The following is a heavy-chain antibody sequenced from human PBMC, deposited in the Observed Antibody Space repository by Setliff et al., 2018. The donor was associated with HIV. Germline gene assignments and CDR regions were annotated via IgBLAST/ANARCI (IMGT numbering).Heavy chain of an antibody. CDR3: AREDYYYYGMDV. V-gene: IGHV4-61*02. CDR1: GGSISSGSYY. CDR2: IYTSGST. Sequence: SETLSLTCTVSGGSISSGSYYWNWIRQPAGKGLEWIGRIYTSGSTNYNPSLKSRVTISVDTSKNQFSLKLSSVTAADTDVYYCAREDYYYYGMDVWGQGTTVTVSS. J-gene: IGHJ6*02.